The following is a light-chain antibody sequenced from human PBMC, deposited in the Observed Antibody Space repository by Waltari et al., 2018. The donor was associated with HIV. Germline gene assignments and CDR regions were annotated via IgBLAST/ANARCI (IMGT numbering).Light chain of an antibody. CDR2: RNN. V-gene: IGLV1-47*01. Sequence: QSVLTQPPSASGTPGQRVTIRCSGSSFNIGSNFVYWYQQLPGAAPKLLIYRNNQRPSVVPDRLSGSKSGTSASLAISGLRSEDEADYYCAAWDDSLSGFYVVGTGTKVTVL. CDR1: SFNIGSNF. CDR3: AAWDDSLSGFYV. J-gene: IGLJ1*01.